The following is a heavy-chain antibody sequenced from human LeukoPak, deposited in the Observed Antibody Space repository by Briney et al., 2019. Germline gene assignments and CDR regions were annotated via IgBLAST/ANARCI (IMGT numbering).Heavy chain of an antibody. CDR2: IGTAGDT. V-gene: IGHV3-13*01. D-gene: IGHD3-16*02. Sequence: PGGSLKLSCAASGFTFSSYDMHWVRQAPGKGLEWFPAIGTAGDTYYPGSVKGRFTISRENAKNSLYLQMNSLRAGDTAVYYCAAANLRLGELSLYYWGQGTPVTVSS. J-gene: IGHJ4*02. CDR1: GFTFSSYD. CDR3: AAANLRLGELSLYY.